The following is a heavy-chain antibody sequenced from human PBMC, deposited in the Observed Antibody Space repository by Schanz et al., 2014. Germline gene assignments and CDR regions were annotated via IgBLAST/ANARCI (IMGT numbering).Heavy chain of an antibody. CDR1: GFTFSSYA. D-gene: IGHD2-15*01. CDR2: ISASGGST. V-gene: IGHV3-23*01. Sequence: EGQLLESGGGLIQPGGSLRLSCAASGFTFSSYAMSWVRQAPGKGLEWVSTISASGGSTYYADSVKGRFTISRDNSKNILYLQINSLRDEDTAVYYCAKARRKSNCSGGRCFHYSYYGMDVWGQGTTVTVSS. J-gene: IGHJ6*02. CDR3: AKARRKSNCSGGRCFHYSYYGMDV.